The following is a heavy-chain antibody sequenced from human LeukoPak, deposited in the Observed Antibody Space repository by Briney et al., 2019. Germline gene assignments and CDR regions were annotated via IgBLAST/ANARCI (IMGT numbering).Heavy chain of an antibody. CDR1: GFTFSSYG. J-gene: IGHJ6*02. CDR3: ARESTGARGDYYYGMDV. V-gene: IGHV3-33*01. D-gene: IGHD7-27*01. Sequence: GGSLRLSCAASGFTFSSYGMHWVRQAPGKGLEWVAVIWYDGSNKYYADSVKGRFTISRDNSKNTLYLQMNSLRAEDTAVYYCARESTGARGDYYYGMDVWGQGTTVTVSS. CDR2: IWYDGSNK.